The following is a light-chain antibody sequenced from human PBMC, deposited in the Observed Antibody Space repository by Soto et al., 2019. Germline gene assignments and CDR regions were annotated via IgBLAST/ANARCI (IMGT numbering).Light chain of an antibody. Sequence: QSALTQPPSASGSPGQSVTISCTGTSSDVGGYNDVSWYQQHPGKAPKLLIYEVSKRPSGVPDRFSGSKSGNTASLTVSGLQAEDEADYYCSSYACSNNAVVFGGGTKLTVL. CDR1: SSDVGGYND. CDR3: SSYACSNNAVV. CDR2: EVS. V-gene: IGLV2-8*01. J-gene: IGLJ2*01.